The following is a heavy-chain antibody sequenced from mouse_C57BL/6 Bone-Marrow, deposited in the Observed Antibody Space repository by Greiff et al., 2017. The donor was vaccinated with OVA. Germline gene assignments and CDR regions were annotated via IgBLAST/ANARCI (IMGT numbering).Heavy chain of an antibody. V-gene: IGHV1-15*01. Sequence: VQLQQSGAELVRPGASVTLSCKASGYTFTDYEMHWVKQTPVHGLEWIGAIDPETGGPAYNQKFKGKAILTADKSSSTAYMELRSLTSEDAAVYYCTRDYYDYTMDYWGQGTSVTVSS. J-gene: IGHJ4*01. D-gene: IGHD2-4*01. CDR3: TRDYYDYTMDY. CDR2: IDPETGGP. CDR1: GYTFTDYE.